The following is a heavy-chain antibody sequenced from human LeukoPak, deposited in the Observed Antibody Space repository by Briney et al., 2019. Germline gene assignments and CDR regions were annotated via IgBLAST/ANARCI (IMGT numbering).Heavy chain of an antibody. J-gene: IGHJ4*02. V-gene: IGHV4-31*03. D-gene: IGHD3-22*01. CDR3: VREQVGYDSSGYLDY. CDR1: GGSISSGGYY. Sequence: PSETLSLTCTVSGGSISSGGYYWSWIRQHPGKGLEWIGYIYYSGSTYYNPSLKSRVTISVDTSKNQFSLKLSSVTAADTAVYYCVREQVGYDSSGYLDYWGQGTLVTVSS. CDR2: IYYSGST.